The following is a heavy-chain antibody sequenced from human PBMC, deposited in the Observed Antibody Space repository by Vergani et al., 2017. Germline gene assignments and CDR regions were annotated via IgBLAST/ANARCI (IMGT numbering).Heavy chain of an antibody. J-gene: IGHJ4*02. CDR1: GFTFSNAW. D-gene: IGHD3-9*01. Sequence: EVQLVESGGGLVKPGGSLRLSCAASGFTFSNAWMSWVRQAPGKGLEWVSVIYSGGSSTYYADSVKGRFTISRDNSKNTLYLQMNSLRAEDTAVYYCARTFPYYDILTGYQYWGQGTLVTVSS. CDR2: IYSGGSST. V-gene: IGHV3-23*03. CDR3: ARTFPYYDILTGYQY.